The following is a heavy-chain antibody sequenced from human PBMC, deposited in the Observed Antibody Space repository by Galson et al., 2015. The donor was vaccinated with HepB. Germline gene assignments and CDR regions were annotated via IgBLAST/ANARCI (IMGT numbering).Heavy chain of an antibody. V-gene: IGHV1-18*01. CDR3: SLIEGTSWEADY. CDR1: GYTLNSYG. Sequence: SVKVSCKASGYTLNSYGISWGRQAPGQGLEWMGWISAYNGNTNYAQKLQGRVTMTTDTSTSTAYMELRSLISDDTAVYYFSLIEGTSWEADYWGHGTLVTASS. D-gene: IGHD2-2*01. J-gene: IGHJ4*01. CDR2: ISAYNGNT.